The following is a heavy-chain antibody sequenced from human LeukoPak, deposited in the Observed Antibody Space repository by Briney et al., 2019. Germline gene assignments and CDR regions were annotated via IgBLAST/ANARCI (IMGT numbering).Heavy chain of an antibody. Sequence: ASVKVSSKASRYTFTGYYMHWVRQAPGQGLEWLERINPNSGGTNYAQKFQGRVTVTRDTSISTAYMELSRLRSDDTAVYYCARVGNYYDSSGNPYYYGMDVWGQGTTATVSS. V-gene: IGHV1-2*06. D-gene: IGHD3-22*01. J-gene: IGHJ6*02. CDR3: ARVGNYYDSSGNPYYYGMDV. CDR2: INPNSGGT. CDR1: RYTFTGYY.